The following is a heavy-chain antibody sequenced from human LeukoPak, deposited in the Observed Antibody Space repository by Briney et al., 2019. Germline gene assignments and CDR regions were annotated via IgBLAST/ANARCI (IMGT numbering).Heavy chain of an antibody. CDR3: ARLSVAGTSAKWYYYYYYMDV. D-gene: IGHD6-19*01. V-gene: IGHV3-74*01. J-gene: IGHJ6*03. CDR2: INSDGSST. CDR1: GFTFSSYW. Sequence: GGSLRLSCAASGFTFSSYWMHWVRQAPGKGLVWVSRINSDGSSTSYADSVKGRFTISRDNAKNTLYLQMNSLRAEDTAVYYCARLSVAGTSAKWYYYYYYMDVWGKGTTVTISS.